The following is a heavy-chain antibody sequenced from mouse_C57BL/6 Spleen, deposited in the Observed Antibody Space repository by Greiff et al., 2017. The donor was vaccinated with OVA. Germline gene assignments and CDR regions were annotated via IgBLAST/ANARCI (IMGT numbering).Heavy chain of an antibody. D-gene: IGHD1-1*01. CDR1: GFSLTSYG. CDR2: IWRGGST. V-gene: IGHV2-5*01. Sequence: VQLQQSGPGLVQPSQSLSITCTVSGFSLTSYGVHWVRQSPGKGLEWLGVIWRGGSTDYNAAFMSRLSITKDNSKSQVFFKMNSLQADDTAIYYCASNYFGSSYYAMDYWGQGTSVTVSS. CDR3: ASNYFGSSYYAMDY. J-gene: IGHJ4*01.